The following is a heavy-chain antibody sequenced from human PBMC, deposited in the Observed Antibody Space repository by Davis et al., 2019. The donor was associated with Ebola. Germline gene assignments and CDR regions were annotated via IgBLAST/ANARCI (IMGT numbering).Heavy chain of an antibody. J-gene: IGHJ4*02. CDR2: INHSGST. CDR1: GGSFSGYY. CDR3: ARLLPLGELSLYYFDY. Sequence: MPGGSLRLSCAVYGGSFSGYYWSWIRQPPGKGLEWIGEINHSGSTNYNPSLKSRVTISVDTSKNQFSLKLSSVTAADTAVYYCARLLPLGELSLYYFDYWGQGTLVTVSS. D-gene: IGHD3-16*02. V-gene: IGHV4-34*01.